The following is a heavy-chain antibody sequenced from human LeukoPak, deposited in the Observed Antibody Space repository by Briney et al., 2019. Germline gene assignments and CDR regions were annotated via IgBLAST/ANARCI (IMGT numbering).Heavy chain of an antibody. V-gene: IGHV4-61*02. D-gene: IGHD3-16*01. CDR1: GGSISSGSYY. CDR3: ARESPLGHYFDY. J-gene: IGHJ4*02. CDR2: IYTSGGT. Sequence: SETLSLTRTVSGGSISSGSYYWSWIRQPAGKGLEWIGRIYTSGGTNYNPSLKSRVTISVDTSKNQFSLKLSSVTAADTAVYYCARESPLGHYFDYWGQGTLVTVSS.